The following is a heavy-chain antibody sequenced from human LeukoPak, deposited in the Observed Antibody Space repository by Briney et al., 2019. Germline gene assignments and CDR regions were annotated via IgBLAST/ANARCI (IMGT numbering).Heavy chain of an antibody. CDR1: GYTFTSYG. V-gene: IGHV1-18*01. CDR3: ATGIAVFDAFDI. J-gene: IGHJ3*02. Sequence: ASVKVSCKASGYTFTSYGISWVRQAPGQGLEGMGWISAYNGNTNYAQKLQGRVTMTTDTSTSTAYMEQRSLRSDDTAVYYCATGIAVFDAFDIWGQGTMVTVSS. D-gene: IGHD6-19*01. CDR2: ISAYNGNT.